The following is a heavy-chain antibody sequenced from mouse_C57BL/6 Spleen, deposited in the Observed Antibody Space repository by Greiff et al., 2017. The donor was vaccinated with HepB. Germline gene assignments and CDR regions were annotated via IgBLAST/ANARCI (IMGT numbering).Heavy chain of an antibody. CDR3: VYGSSFPWFAY. V-gene: IGHV1-15*01. CDR2: IDPETGGT. J-gene: IGHJ3*01. D-gene: IGHD1-1*01. CDR1: GYTFTDYE. Sequence: VKLMESGAELVRPGASVTLSCKASGYTFTDYEMHWVKQTPVHGLEWIGAIDPETGGTAYNQKFKGKAILTADKSSSTAYMELRSLTSEDSAVYYCVYGSSFPWFAYWGQGTLVTVSA.